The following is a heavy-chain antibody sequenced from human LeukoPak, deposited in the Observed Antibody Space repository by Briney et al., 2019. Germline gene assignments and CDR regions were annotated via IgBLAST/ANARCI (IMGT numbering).Heavy chain of an antibody. CDR3: AKSVVAGVXGXFDY. CDR2: FTGSGGTT. CDR1: RFTLSXYA. V-gene: IGHV3-23*01. D-gene: IGHD2-15*01. J-gene: IGHJ4*02. Sequence: RLSCAASRFTLSXYAMSWVRQAXGKGLXWVSXFTGSGGTTYYADSVKGRFTISRDNSKNTLYLQMNSLRAEDTAVYYCAKSVVAGVXGXFDYWGQGTLVXVSS.